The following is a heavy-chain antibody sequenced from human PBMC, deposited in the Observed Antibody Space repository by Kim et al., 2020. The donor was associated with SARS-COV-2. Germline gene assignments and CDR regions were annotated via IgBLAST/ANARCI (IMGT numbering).Heavy chain of an antibody. D-gene: IGHD4-17*01. Sequence: GGSLRLSCAASGFTFSGSAMHWVRQASGKGLEWVARIGSKPNTYATAYAASVKDRFTISRDDSENTTYLQMNSLKTEDTAVYYCTKLDDSGDRRFDSWGQGTLVTVSS. CDR2: IGSKPNTYAT. V-gene: IGHV3-73*01. CDR3: TKLDDSGDRRFDS. J-gene: IGHJ4*02. CDR1: GFTFSGSA.